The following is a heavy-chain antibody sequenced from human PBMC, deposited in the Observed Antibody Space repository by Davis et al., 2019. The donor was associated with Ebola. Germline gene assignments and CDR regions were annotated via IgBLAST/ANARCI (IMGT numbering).Heavy chain of an antibody. CDR2: ISRNGSNT. V-gene: IGHV3-64*01. CDR1: GFTFSDYA. J-gene: IGHJ6*01. Sequence: GGSLRLSCAASGFTFSDYAMLWVRQAPGKGLEYVVGISRNGSNTYYGNSVKGRFTISRDNSKNTLYLQKGSLRGEDMAVYYCANKGRGVWGQGTTVTVSS. CDR3: ANKGRGV.